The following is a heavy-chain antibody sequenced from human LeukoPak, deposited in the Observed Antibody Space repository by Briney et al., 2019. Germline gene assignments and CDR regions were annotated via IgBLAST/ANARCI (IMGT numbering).Heavy chain of an antibody. Sequence: PSETLSLTCTVSGGSISSSSYYWGWIRXXXXXXLXXIGXIYYSGSTYYNPSLKSRVTISVDTSKNQFSLKLSSVTAADTAVYYCARPMVRGVINIGFDYWGQGTLVTVSS. CDR3: ARPMVRGVINIGFDY. CDR1: GGSISSSSYY. CDR2: IYYSGST. D-gene: IGHD3-10*01. J-gene: IGHJ4*02. V-gene: IGHV4-39*01.